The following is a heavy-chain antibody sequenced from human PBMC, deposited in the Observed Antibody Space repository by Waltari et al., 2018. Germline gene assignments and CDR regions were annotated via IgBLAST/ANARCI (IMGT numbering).Heavy chain of an antibody. V-gene: IGHV1-18*04. D-gene: IGHD6-13*01. J-gene: IGHJ5*02. CDR3: ARDLPLAGADP. CDR1: GYRFSDYG. CDR2: ISCYNGDT. Sequence: QVQLVQSGAEVKEPGAAVRVSCKTSGYRFSDYGIIWVRQAPRQGLEWMGRISCYNGDTKYGQNFVDRLFLGADPSTNTAYLELKSLTSDDTALYYCARDLPLAGADPWGQGTLVTVSS.